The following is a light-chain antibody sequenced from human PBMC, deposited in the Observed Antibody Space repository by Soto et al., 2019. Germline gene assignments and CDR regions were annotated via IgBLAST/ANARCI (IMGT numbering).Light chain of an antibody. CDR1: QSVSSSY. V-gene: IGKV3-20*01. CDR3: QQYGSSLLT. CDR2: GAS. Sequence: AHAAGTLFLSPGERATLSCRASQSVSSSYLAWYQQKPGQAPRLLIYGASSRATGIPDRFSGSGSGTDFTLTISRLEPEDFAVYYCQQYGSSLLTFGGGTKVDIK. J-gene: IGKJ4*01.